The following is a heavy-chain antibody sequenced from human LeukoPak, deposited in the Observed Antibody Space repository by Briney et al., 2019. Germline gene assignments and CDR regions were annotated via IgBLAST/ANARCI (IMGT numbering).Heavy chain of an antibody. CDR2: ISSSSSTI. CDR3: ARDNGATWSRYNWFDP. J-gene: IGHJ5*02. V-gene: IGHV3-48*02. CDR1: GFTFSSYS. Sequence: PGGSLRLSCAASGFTFSSYSMNWVRQAPGKGLEWVSYISSSSSTIYYADSVKGRFTISRDNAKNSLYLQMNSLRDEDTAVYYRARDNGATWSRYNWFDPWGQGTLVTVSS. D-gene: IGHD1-26*01.